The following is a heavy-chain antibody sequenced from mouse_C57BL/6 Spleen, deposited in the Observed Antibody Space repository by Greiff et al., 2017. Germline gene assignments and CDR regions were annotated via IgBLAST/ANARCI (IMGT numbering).Heavy chain of an antibody. Sequence: QVQLQQSGPELVKPGASVKISCKASGYAFSSSWMNWVKQRPGKGLEWIGRIYPGDGDTNYNGKFKGKATLTADKSSSTAYMQLSSLTSEDSAVYFCAREDYGSSSFDYWGQGTTLTVSS. D-gene: IGHD1-1*01. J-gene: IGHJ2*01. CDR1: GYAFSSSW. CDR2: IYPGDGDT. V-gene: IGHV1-82*01. CDR3: AREDYGSSSFDY.